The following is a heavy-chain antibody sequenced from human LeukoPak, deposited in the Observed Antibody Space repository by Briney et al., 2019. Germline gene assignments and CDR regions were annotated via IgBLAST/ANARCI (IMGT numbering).Heavy chain of an antibody. Sequence: PGGSLRLSCPASRFIYRSYPMNCVGQAPGKGLEWVSTISGSGGSTYYADSVKGRFTISRDNSKNTVHLQMNSLRAEDTAVYYCARHRFCINDVCHGVCDYGGQGTVVPVSS. CDR1: RFIYRSYP. D-gene: IGHD2-8*01. CDR3: ARHRFCINDVCHGVCDY. CDR2: ISGSGGST. V-gene: IGHV3-23*01. J-gene: IGHJ4*02.